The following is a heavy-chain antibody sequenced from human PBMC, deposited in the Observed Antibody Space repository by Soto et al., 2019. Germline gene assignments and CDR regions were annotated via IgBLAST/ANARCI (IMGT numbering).Heavy chain of an antibody. Sequence: EVQLVESGGGLVKPGGSLRLSCAASGFTFSNAWMNWVRQAPGKGLEWVGRIKSKTDGGTTDYAAPVKGRFTISRDDSKNTLYLQMNSLKTEDTAVYYCTTDPMGAMATIKYYYYYGMDVWGQGTTVTVSS. CDR1: GFTFSNAW. CDR2: IKSKTDGGTT. V-gene: IGHV3-15*07. J-gene: IGHJ6*02. D-gene: IGHD5-12*01. CDR3: TTDPMGAMATIKYYYYYGMDV.